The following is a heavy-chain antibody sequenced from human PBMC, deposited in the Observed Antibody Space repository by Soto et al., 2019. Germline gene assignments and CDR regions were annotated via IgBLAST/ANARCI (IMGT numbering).Heavy chain of an antibody. Sequence: PSETLSLTCTVSVGSINSYYWYWIRQPAGKGLEWIGRIYISGSTNDNPSLDSRVTMSIDTLKNAFCMQGSWVSAADTALSYCAKSSSLSSLGKYGLDVGRQCNNVTVSS. CDR2: IYISGST. J-gene: IGHJ6*02. CDR1: VGSINSYY. D-gene: IGHD6-13*01. V-gene: IGHV4-4*07. CDR3: AKSSSLSSLGKYGLDV.